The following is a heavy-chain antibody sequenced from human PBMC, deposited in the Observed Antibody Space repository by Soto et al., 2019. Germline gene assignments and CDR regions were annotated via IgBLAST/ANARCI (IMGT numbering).Heavy chain of an antibody. CDR1: GYTFTVYY. D-gene: IGHD5-12*01. Sequence: ASVKVSCKASGYTFTVYYMHWVRQAPGQGLEWMGWINPNSGGTNYAQKFQGRVTMTRDTSISTAYLELSRLRSDDTAVYYCASEFLYSGYHSQNTNWFDPWRQGTLVTVSS. V-gene: IGHV1-2*02. J-gene: IGHJ5*02. CDR3: ASEFLYSGYHSQNTNWFDP. CDR2: INPNSGGT.